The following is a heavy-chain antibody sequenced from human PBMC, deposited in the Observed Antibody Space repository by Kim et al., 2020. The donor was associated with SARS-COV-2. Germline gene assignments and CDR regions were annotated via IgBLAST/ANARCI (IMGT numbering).Heavy chain of an antibody. CDR3: TTDSFDYSSRWYLDC. J-gene: IGHJ4*02. Sequence: GGSLRLSCATSGFTFTNAWMTWVRQAPGKGLEWVGHIKSKTDGETTDYAAPVKGRFTISRDDSKNTLYLQMNSLKPEDTAVYYCTTDSFDYSSRWYLDCWGQGTLVTGSS. V-gene: IGHV3-15*01. D-gene: IGHD6-13*01. CDR1: GFTFTNAW. CDR2: IKSKTDGETT.